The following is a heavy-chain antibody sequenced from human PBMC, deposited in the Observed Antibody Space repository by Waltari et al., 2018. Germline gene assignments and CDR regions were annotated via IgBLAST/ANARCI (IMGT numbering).Heavy chain of an antibody. Sequence: QVQLVQSGAEVKKPGSSVKVSCKASGGTFSSYAISWVRQAPVKGLEWMGGIIPIFGTANYAQKFQGRVTITADESTSTAYMELSSLRSEDTAVYYCARASLGYYDSSGYYLFNYWGQGTLVTVSS. V-gene: IGHV1-69*12. D-gene: IGHD3-22*01. CDR1: GGTFSSYA. CDR3: ARASLGYYDSSGYYLFNY. J-gene: IGHJ4*02. CDR2: IIPIFGTA.